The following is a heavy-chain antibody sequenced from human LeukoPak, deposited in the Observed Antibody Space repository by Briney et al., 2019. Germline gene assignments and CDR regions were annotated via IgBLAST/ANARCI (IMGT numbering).Heavy chain of an antibody. V-gene: IGHV3-7*01. Sequence: GGSLRLSCAASGFTFSSYWMSWVRQAPGKGLEWVANIKQDGSEKYYVDSVKGRFTISRDNAKNSLYLQMNSLRAEDTAVYYCARGTEHSSTLPSLGYYYYYMDVWGKGTTVTVSS. CDR1: GFTFSSYW. D-gene: IGHD6-6*01. CDR2: IKQDGSEK. CDR3: ARGTEHSSTLPSLGYYYYYMDV. J-gene: IGHJ6*03.